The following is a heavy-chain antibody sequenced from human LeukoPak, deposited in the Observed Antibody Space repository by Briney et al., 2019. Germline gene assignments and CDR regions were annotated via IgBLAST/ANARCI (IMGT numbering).Heavy chain of an antibody. D-gene: IGHD2-21*02. CDR3: ARGDWAPYDY. CDR1: GFTFSDYW. CDR2: IDQDGGGK. J-gene: IGHJ4*02. V-gene: IGHV3-7*01. Sequence: GGSLRLSCAASGFTFSDYWMNWVRQAPGKGLEWVANIDQDGGGKYYLDSVKGRFTISRDNAKSSLYLQIDSLRAEDTAVYYCARGDWAPYDYWGQGSLLTVSS.